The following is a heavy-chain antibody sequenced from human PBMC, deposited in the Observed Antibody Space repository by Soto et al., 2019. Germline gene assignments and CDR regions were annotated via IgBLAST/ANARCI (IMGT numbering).Heavy chain of an antibody. Sequence: QVQLVQSGAEVKEPGASVKASCKASGYTFVSYGISWVRQAPGQGLEWMGWISPYNGNTNYAQKFQGRVTMTTDTATSTVYRELRSLRSDDTAVYYCSRDAQKWLVAAFDIWGQGTMVTVSS. CDR1: GYTFVSYG. CDR2: ISPYNGNT. D-gene: IGHD6-19*01. J-gene: IGHJ3*02. CDR3: SRDAQKWLVAAFDI. V-gene: IGHV1-18*01.